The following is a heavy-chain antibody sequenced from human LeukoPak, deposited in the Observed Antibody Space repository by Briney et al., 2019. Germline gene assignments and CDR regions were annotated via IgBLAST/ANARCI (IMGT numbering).Heavy chain of an antibody. CDR2: MAHSGNT. D-gene: IGHD2-15*01. CDR1: GFTFSSYA. V-gene: IGHV4-4*07. J-gene: IGHJ4*02. CDR3: ARDREFCSGASCYPYWYDY. Sequence: PGGSLRLSCAASGFTFSSYAMSWIRQPAGKGLEWVGRMAHSGNTDYNPSLKSRLTMSIDSSKNQFSLKLSSVTAADTAVYYCARDREFCSGASCYPYWYDYWGQGILVTVSS.